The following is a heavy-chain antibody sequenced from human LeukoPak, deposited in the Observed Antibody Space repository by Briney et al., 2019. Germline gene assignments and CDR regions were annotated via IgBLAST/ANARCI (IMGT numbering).Heavy chain of an antibody. Sequence: QSGGSLRLSCAASGFTFSSYAMSWVRQAPEKGLEWVSAISGSGGSTYYADSVKGRFTISRDNSKNTLYLQMNSLRAEDTAVYYCAKHYDILTGYWGGGYYYGMDVWGQGTTVTVSS. V-gene: IGHV3-23*01. J-gene: IGHJ6*02. CDR2: ISGSGGST. CDR1: GFTFSSYA. CDR3: AKHYDILTGYWGGGYYYGMDV. D-gene: IGHD3-9*01.